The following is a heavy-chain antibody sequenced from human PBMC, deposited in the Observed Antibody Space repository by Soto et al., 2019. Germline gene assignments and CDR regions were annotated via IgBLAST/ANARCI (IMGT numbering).Heavy chain of an antibody. CDR1: GYTLTSYY. Sequence: ASVKVSCKASGYTLTSYYMHWVRQAPGQGLEWMGIINPSGGSTSYAQKFQGRVTMTRDTSTSTVYMELSSLRSEVTAVYYCARDLAILFGELSLYYYGMDVWGQGTTVTVSS. D-gene: IGHD3-10*01. CDR3: ARDLAILFGELSLYYYGMDV. CDR2: INPSGGST. J-gene: IGHJ6*02. V-gene: IGHV1-46*01.